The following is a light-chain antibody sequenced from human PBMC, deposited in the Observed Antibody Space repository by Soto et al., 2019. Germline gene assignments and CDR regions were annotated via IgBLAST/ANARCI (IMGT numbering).Light chain of an antibody. CDR2: GNS. Sequence: QSVLTQPPSVSGAPGQRVTISCTGSSSNIGAGYDVHWYQQLPGTAPKLLICGNSNRPSGVPDRFSGSKSGTSASLAITGLQAEDEADYYCQSYDSSLSGWVFGGGTKPTVL. V-gene: IGLV1-40*01. J-gene: IGLJ3*02. CDR3: QSYDSSLSGWV. CDR1: SSNIGAGYD.